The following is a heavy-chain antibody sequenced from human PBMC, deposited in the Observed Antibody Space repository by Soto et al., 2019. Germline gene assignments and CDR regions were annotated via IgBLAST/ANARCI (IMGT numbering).Heavy chain of an antibody. D-gene: IGHD2-15*01. CDR2: ISAYNGNT. V-gene: IGHV1-18*01. CDR1: GYTFTSYG. J-gene: IGHJ1*01. Sequence: QVQLVQSGAEVKKPGASVKVSCKASGYTFTSYGITWVRQAPGQGLEWMGWISAYNGNTNYAQKLQGRVTMTTDTATSTAYMELRSLRSDDTAVYYCARAPGYCSGGSCYLLHFQHWGQGTLVTVSS. CDR3: ARAPGYCSGGSCYLLHFQH.